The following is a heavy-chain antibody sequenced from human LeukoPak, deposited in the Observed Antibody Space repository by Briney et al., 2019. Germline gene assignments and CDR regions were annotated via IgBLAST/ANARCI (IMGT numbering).Heavy chain of an antibody. V-gene: IGHV3-23*01. CDR2: VSGNGDST. Sequence: GGSLRLSCAASGFTFSSYAMSWVRQAPGKGLEWVSAVSGNGDSTYYADSVKGRFTISRDNAKNSLYLQMNSLRDEDTAVYYCARDGMGFGELWGNFHFDYWGQGTLVTVSS. CDR3: ARDGMGFGELWGNFHFDY. J-gene: IGHJ4*02. CDR1: GFTFSSYA. D-gene: IGHD3-10*01.